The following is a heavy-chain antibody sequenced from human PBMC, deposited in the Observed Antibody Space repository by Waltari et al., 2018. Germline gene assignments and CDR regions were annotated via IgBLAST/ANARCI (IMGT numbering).Heavy chain of an antibody. CDR2: IYYSGHT. CDR1: GGSISSGDYY. D-gene: IGHD3-3*01. V-gene: IGHV4-30-4*08. J-gene: IGHJ4*02. CDR3: ASTIFGARDY. Sequence: QVQLQESGPGLVKPSQTLSLTCTVPGGSISSGDYYWSWIRQPPGKGLEWIGYIYYSGHTYYNPSLKSRLTVSLDTSKNQFSLKLSSVTAADTAAYYCASTIFGARDYWGQGILVTVSS.